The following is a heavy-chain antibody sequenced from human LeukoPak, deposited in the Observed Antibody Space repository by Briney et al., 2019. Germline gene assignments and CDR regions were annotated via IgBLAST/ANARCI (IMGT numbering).Heavy chain of an antibody. D-gene: IGHD3-22*01. V-gene: IGHV3-21*01. CDR2: ISSSSSYI. CDR1: GFTFSSYS. J-gene: IGHJ4*02. Sequence: GSLRLSCAASGFTFSSYSMNWVRQAPGKGLEWVSSISSSSSYIYYADSVKGRFTISRDNAKNSLYLQMNSLRAEDTAVYYCARDLDVYYDSSGYSAYDYWGQGTLVTVSS. CDR3: ARDLDVYYDSSGYSAYDY.